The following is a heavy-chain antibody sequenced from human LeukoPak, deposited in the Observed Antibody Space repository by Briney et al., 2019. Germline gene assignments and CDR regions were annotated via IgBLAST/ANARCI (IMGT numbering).Heavy chain of an antibody. CDR3: ARGKYSYGYFPLDY. J-gene: IGHJ4*02. CDR1: GFTFSSYA. CDR2: ISGSGGST. Sequence: GGSLRLSCAASGFTFSSYAMSWVRQAPGKGLEWVSAISGSGGSTYYADSVKGRFTISRDNSKNTPYLQMNSLRAEDTAVYYCARGKYSYGYFPLDYWGQGTLVTVSS. V-gene: IGHV3-23*01. D-gene: IGHD5-18*01.